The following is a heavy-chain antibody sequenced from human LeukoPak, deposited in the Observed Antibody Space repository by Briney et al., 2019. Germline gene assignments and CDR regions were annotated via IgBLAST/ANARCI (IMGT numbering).Heavy chain of an antibody. V-gene: IGHV3-48*01. Sequence: GGSLRLSCSASGFTFSSYSMNWVRQAPGKGLEWVSYISSSSTTIYYADSVKGRFTISRDNAKNSLYLQMNSPRVADTAVYYCARGPYKDFWSGYSDYWGQGTLVTVSS. CDR2: ISSSSTTI. J-gene: IGHJ4*02. D-gene: IGHD3-3*01. CDR1: GFTFSSYS. CDR3: ARGPYKDFWSGYSDY.